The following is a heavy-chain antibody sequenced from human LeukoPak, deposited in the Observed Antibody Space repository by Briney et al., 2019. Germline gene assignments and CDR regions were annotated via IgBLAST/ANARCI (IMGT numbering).Heavy chain of an antibody. CDR3: ASAEFSYYYYVDV. Sequence: SETLSLTCTVSGGSISSGGYYWSWIRQPPGKGLEWIGYIYHSGSTYYNPSLKSRVTISVDRSRNQFSLKLSSVTAADTAVYYCASAEFSYYYYVDVWGKGTTVTVSS. CDR2: IYHSGST. J-gene: IGHJ6*03. CDR1: GGSISSGGYY. D-gene: IGHD3-10*01. V-gene: IGHV4-30-2*01.